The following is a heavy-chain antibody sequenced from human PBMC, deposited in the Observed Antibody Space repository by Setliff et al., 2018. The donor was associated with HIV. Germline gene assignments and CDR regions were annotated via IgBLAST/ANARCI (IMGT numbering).Heavy chain of an antibody. J-gene: IGHJ3*02. CDR3: TRSHSTRDAFDI. Sequence: TGGSLRLSCEASGFTFSSYWMSWVRQAPGKGLEWVANINQDASKKYYVDSVKGRFTISRDHATSALYLQMDSLRAEDTALYYCTRSHSTRDAFDIWGQGTMVTVSS. D-gene: IGHD2-2*01. CDR2: INQDASKK. V-gene: IGHV3-7*01. CDR1: GFTFSSYW.